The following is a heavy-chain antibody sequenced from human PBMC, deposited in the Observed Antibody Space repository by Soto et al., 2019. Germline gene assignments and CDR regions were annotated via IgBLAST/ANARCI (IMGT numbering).Heavy chain of an antibody. CDR1: GFTFSSYG. D-gene: IGHD2-2*01. J-gene: IGHJ5*02. CDR3: ARDKYQLPLNQNWFDP. V-gene: IGHV3-33*01. Sequence: PGGSLRLSCAASGFTFSSYGMHWVRQAPGKGLEWVAVIWYDGSNKYYADSVKGRFTISRDNSKNTLYLQMNSLRAEDTAVYYCARDKYQLPLNQNWFDPWGQGTLVTVSS. CDR2: IWYDGSNK.